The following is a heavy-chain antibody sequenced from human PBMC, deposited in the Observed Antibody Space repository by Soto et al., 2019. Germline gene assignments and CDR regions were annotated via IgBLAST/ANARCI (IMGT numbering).Heavy chain of an antibody. J-gene: IGHJ5*02. CDR3: GVFGVIREGFDP. CDR2: ISRDGDNK. V-gene: IGHV3-30*03. Sequence: QVHLVESGGGVVQPGRSLRLSCAASGFTFNTYGMHWVRQAPGKGLEWVTAISRDGDNKYYADSVKGRFTVSRDNSKSMVFLQMNGLRAEDTAVYYCGVFGVIREGFDPWGQGTLVTVSS. CDR1: GFTFNTYG. D-gene: IGHD3-3*01.